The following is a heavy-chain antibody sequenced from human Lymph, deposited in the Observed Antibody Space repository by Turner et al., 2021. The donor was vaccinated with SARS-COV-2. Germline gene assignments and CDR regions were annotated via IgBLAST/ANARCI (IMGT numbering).Heavy chain of an antibody. J-gene: IGHJ4*02. V-gene: IGHV3-21*01. D-gene: IGHD3-22*01. Sequence: EVQLVESGGGVVKPGGSLRLSCAASGFTFSSYTMNWVRQAPGKWLEWVSSISSSSSYIYYADSVKGRVTISRDNAKNSLYLQMNSLRAEDTAVYYCARERYDSSGSESYYFDYWGQGTLVTVSS. CDR1: GFTFSSYT. CDR2: ISSSSSYI. CDR3: ARERYDSSGSESYYFDY.